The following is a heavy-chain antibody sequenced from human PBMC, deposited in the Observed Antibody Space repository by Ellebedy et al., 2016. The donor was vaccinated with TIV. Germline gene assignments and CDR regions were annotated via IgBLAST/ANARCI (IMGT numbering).Heavy chain of an antibody. CDR3: ARGLRGATDY. CDR2: IIPIFGTA. Sequence: SVKVSCXASGYTFTSYGISWVRQAPGQGLEWMGGIIPIFGTANYAQKFQGRVTITADESTSTAYMELSSLRSEDTAVYYCARGLRGATDYWGQGTLVTVSS. CDR1: GYTFTSYG. J-gene: IGHJ4*02. D-gene: IGHD1-26*01. V-gene: IGHV1-69*13.